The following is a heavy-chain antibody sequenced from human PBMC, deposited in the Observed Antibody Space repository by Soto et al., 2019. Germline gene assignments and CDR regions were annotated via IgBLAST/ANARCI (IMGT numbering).Heavy chain of an antibody. CDR3: ARDLAYSSSYYDY. CDR2: IIPILGIA. J-gene: IGHJ4*02. Sequence: SVKVSCKASGGTFSSYTISWVRQAPGQGLEWMGRIIPILGIANYAQKFQGRVTITADKSTSTAYMELSSLRSEDTGVYYCARDLAYSSSYYDYWGQGTLVTVSS. D-gene: IGHD6-6*01. CDR1: GGTFSSYT. V-gene: IGHV1-69*04.